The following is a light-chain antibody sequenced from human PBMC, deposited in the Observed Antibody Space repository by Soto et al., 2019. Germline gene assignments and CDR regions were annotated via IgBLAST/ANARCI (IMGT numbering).Light chain of an antibody. CDR2: EVT. V-gene: IGLV2-8*01. J-gene: IGLJ2*01. Sequence: QSALTQPPSASGSPGQSVTISCTGTSSDVAGYNYDSWYQQHPGKAPKLMIYEVTKRPSGVPDRFSGSKSGNTASLTVSGLQAEDEADYYCSSYAGNNNLVFGGGTKVTVL. CDR1: SSDVAGYNY. CDR3: SSYAGNNNLV.